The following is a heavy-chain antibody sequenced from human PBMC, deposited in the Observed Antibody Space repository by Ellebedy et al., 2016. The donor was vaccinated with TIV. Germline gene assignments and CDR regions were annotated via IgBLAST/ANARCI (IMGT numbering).Heavy chain of an antibody. V-gene: IGHV3-23*01. CDR3: AKDRTAGDGYWVFDS. CDR1: GFTFSNFA. CDR2: IVGGGA. J-gene: IGHJ4*02. Sequence: GESLKISCAASGFTFSNFAMSWVRQAPGKGLEWVSGIVGGGAERYADSVKGRFTISSDNSKNTVDLQMKSLRDEDTAVYFCAKDRTAGDGYWVFDSWGQGTLVTVSS. D-gene: IGHD5-18*01.